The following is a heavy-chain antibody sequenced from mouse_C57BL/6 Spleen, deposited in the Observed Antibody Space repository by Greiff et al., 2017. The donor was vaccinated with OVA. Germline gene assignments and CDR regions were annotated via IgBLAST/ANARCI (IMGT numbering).Heavy chain of an antibody. J-gene: IGHJ2*01. CDR1: GYTFTDYE. CDR2: IDPETGGT. V-gene: IGHV1-15*01. Sequence: VQGVESGAELVRPGASVTLSCKASGYTFTDYEMHWVKQTPVHGLEWIGAIDPETGGTAYNQKFKGKAILTADKSSSTAYMELRSLTSEDSAVYYCTRGGDYFDYWGQGTTLTVSS. CDR3: TRGGDYFDY.